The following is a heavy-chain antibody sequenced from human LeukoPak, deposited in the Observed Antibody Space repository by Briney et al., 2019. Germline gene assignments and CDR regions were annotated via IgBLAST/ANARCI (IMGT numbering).Heavy chain of an antibody. J-gene: IGHJ4*02. CDR1: GFTFSSYA. V-gene: IGHV3-23*01. D-gene: IGHD6-19*01. CDR3: AAPGYSSGWSPDY. Sequence: QSGGSLRLSCAASGFTFSSYAMSWVRQAPGKGLEWVSASSGRAGSTYYADSVKSRFTIPRDNSKNTLYLQMNSLRAEDTAVYYCAAPGYSSGWSPDYWGQGTLVSVCS. CDR2: SSGRAGST.